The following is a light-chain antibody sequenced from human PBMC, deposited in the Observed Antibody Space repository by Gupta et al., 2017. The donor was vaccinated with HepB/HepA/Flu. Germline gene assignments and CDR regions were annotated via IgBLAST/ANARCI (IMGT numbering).Light chain of an antibody. J-gene: IGKJ1*01. Sequence: TVMTQFPATLSASPGESATLSCRASQTVGRNLAWYQHKSGQAPVLLIYVASTRVTGVPDRFSGSGSQTEFTLTISRLQSEDLAIYYCQQYNDWPRTFGQGTRVEIE. CDR2: VAS. CDR3: QQYNDWPRT. CDR1: QTVGRN. V-gene: IGKV3-15*01.